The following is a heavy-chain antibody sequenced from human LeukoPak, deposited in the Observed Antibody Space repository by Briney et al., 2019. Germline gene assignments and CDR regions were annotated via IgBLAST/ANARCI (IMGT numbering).Heavy chain of an antibody. Sequence: GGSLRLSCAASGFTFSSYAMSWVRQAPGKGLEWVSAISGSGGSTYYADSVRGRFTISRDNSKNTLYLQMNSLRTEDTAVYYCAQGGLRLDYWGQGTLVTVSS. CDR1: GFTFSSYA. CDR2: ISGSGGST. J-gene: IGHJ4*02. V-gene: IGHV3-23*01. CDR3: AQGGLRLDY.